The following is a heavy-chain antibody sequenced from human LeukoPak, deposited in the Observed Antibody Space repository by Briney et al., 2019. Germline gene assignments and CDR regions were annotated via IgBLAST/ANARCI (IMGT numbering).Heavy chain of an antibody. CDR2: ISSSSSSI. CDR1: EFSFSIYS. J-gene: IGHJ4*02. CDR3: ARETGYDSYFDY. Sequence: GGSLRLSCAASEFSFSIYSMNWVSQAPGKGLEWVSCISSSSSSIYYADSVKGRFAISRDNAKNSLYLQMNSLRAEDTAIYYCARETGYDSYFDYWGQGTLVSVSS. D-gene: IGHD5-12*01. V-gene: IGHV3-48*01.